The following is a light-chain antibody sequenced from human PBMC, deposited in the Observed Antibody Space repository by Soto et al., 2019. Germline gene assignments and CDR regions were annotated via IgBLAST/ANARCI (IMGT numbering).Light chain of an antibody. Sequence: EIVSTQSPGTLSLSPGERATLSCRASQSVSSSYLAWYQQKPGQAPRLLIYGASSRATGIPDRFSGSGSGTDFTLTISRLEPEDFAVYYCQQYGSSPPDTFGPGTKVDIK. J-gene: IGKJ3*01. CDR3: QQYGSSPPDT. V-gene: IGKV3-20*01. CDR2: GAS. CDR1: QSVSSSY.